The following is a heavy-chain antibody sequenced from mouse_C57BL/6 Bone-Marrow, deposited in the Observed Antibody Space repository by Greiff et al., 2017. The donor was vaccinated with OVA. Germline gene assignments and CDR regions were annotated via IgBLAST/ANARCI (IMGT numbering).Heavy chain of an antibody. V-gene: IGHV14-4*01. J-gene: IGHJ2*01. CDR3: TSYGNFDY. Sequence: EVQLVESGAELVRPGASVKLSCTASGFNIKDDYMHWVKQRPEQGLEWIGWIDPENGDTEYASKFQGKATITADTSSNTAYLQLSSLTSEDTAVYYRTSYGNFDYWGQGTTLTVSS. CDR1: GFNIKDDY. CDR2: IDPENGDT. D-gene: IGHD2-1*01.